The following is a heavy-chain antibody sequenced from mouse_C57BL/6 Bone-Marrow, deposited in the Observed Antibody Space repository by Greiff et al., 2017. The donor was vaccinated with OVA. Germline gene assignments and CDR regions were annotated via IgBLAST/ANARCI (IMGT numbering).Heavy chain of an antibody. CDR3: TRNAVVLDY. CDR2: IDPETGGT. V-gene: IGHV1-15*01. CDR1: GYTFTDYE. D-gene: IGHD1-1*01. Sequence: QVQLQQSGAELVRPGASVTLSCKASGYTFTDYEMHWVKQTPVHGLEWIGAIDPETGGTAYNQKFKGKAILTADKSTSTAYMELRSLTSDDSAVYYCTRNAVVLDYWGQGTTLTVSS. J-gene: IGHJ2*01.